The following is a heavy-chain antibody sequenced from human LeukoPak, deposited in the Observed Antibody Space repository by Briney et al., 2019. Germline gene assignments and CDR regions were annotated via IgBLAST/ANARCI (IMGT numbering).Heavy chain of an antibody. V-gene: IGHV3-23*01. D-gene: IGHD2-2*02. CDR2: ISGSGGST. CDR1: GFTFSSYV. Sequence: GGSLRLSCAASGFTFSSYVMSWVRQAPGKGLEWVSAISGSGGSTYYADSVKGRFTISRDNSKNTLYLQMNSLRAEDTAVYYCAKDPFVVVPAAIPIDDYWGQGTLVTVSS. CDR3: AKDPFVVVPAAIPIDDY. J-gene: IGHJ4*02.